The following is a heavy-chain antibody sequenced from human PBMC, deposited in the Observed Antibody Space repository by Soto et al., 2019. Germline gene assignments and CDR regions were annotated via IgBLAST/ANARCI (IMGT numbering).Heavy chain of an antibody. D-gene: IGHD3-3*01. J-gene: IGHJ5*02. CDR1: GYTFTGYY. CDR3: ARLLASGAYYDFWSGYSGCLGP. CDR2: INPNSGGT. V-gene: IGHV1-2*04. Sequence: ASVKVSCKASGYTFTGYYMHWVRQSPGQGLEWMGWINPNSGGTNYAQKFQGWVTMTRDTSISTAYMELRRMRSDDPAVYYCARLLASGAYYDFWSGYSGCLGPWGQGTRVTVSS.